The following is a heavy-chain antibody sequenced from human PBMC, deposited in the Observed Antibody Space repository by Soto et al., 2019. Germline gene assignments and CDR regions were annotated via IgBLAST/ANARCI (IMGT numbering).Heavy chain of an antibody. CDR2: ISPGSRYP. J-gene: IGHJ5*02. D-gene: IGHD2-15*01. CDR3: VRGGGGGLFDP. Sequence: GGSLRPSCAGSGFTFGDSYMSWIRQAPGKGLEWLSYISPGSRYPAYADSVKGRFTISRDNAKRSLYLQMMSLTAEDTAIYYCVRGGGGGLFDPWGQGTMVTVSS. V-gene: IGHV3-11*06. CDR1: GFTFGDSY.